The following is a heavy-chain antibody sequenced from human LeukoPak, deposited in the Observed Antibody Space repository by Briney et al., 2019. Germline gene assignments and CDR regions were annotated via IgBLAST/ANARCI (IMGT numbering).Heavy chain of an antibody. CDR1: GGPISSSSYY. CDR2: IYYSGTA. D-gene: IGHD4-11*01. V-gene: IGHV4-39*01. J-gene: IGHJ4*02. CDR3: ARHVLMTTFYFDY. Sequence: PSQTLSLTCTVSGGPISSSSYYWGWIRQPPGKGLEWIGSIYYSGTAYYNPSLKSRVTISVDTSKNQFSLNLSSVTAADTAVYYCARHVLMTTFYFDYWGQGTLVTVSS.